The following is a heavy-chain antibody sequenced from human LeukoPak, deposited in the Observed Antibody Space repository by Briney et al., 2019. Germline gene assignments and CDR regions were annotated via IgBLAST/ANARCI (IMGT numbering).Heavy chain of an antibody. Sequence: SETLSLTCTVSGGSISSYYWSWIRQPPGKGLEWIGYIYYSGSTNYNPSLKSRVTISVDTSKNQFSLKLSSVTAADTAVYYCARGPYSSSWSVLYYYYMDVSGKGTTVTVSS. CDR3: ARGPYSSSWSVLYYYYMDV. J-gene: IGHJ6*03. CDR1: GGSISSYY. D-gene: IGHD6-13*01. CDR2: IYYSGST. V-gene: IGHV4-59*01.